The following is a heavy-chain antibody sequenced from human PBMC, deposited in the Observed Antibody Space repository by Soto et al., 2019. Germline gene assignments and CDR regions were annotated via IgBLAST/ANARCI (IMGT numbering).Heavy chain of an antibody. D-gene: IGHD6-13*01. CDR2: IYYSGST. V-gene: IGHV4-59*01. CDR3: ARMSSIAATDIDY. CDR1: GGSISSYY. Sequence: PSETLSLTCTVSGGSISSYYWSWIRQPPGKGLEWIGYIYYSGSTNYNPSLKSRVTISVDTSKNQFSLKLSSVTAADTAVYYCARMSSIAATDIDYWGQGTLVTVSS. J-gene: IGHJ4*02.